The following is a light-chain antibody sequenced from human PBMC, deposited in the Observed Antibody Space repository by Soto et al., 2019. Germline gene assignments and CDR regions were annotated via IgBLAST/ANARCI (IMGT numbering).Light chain of an antibody. Sequence: EVVFTQSPCTLSLSQGERATLSCRASQSVASNYLGWYQQKPGQAPRLLIFGASIRATGIPDRFSASGSGSDFTLTISRLQPEDFAVYYCHHYDSLPITFGGGTKVDIK. V-gene: IGKV3-20*01. J-gene: IGKJ4*01. CDR1: QSVASNY. CDR2: GAS. CDR3: HHYDSLPIT.